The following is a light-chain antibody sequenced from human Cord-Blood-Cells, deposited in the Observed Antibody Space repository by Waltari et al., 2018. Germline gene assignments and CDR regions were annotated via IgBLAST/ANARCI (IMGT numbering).Light chain of an antibody. CDR3: QQYGSSPGT. J-gene: IGKJ1*01. CDR2: GAS. Sequence: EIVLTQSPGTLSLSPGERATLSCRASQSVSSSYLAWYQQKPGQAPRLLIYGASSRATGIPDRCDGSGSGTDFTLTISRLEPEDFAVYYCQQYGSSPGTFGQGTKVEIK. CDR1: QSVSSSY. V-gene: IGKV3-20*01.